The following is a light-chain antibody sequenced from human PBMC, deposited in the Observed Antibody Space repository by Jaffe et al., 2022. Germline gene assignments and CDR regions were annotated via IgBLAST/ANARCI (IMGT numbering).Light chain of an antibody. Sequence: EIVMTQSPASLSVSPGDTATLSCRASQSVSSNLAWYHQKPGQAPRLLIYGASTRATGIPARFSGSGSGTEFTLTISSLQSEDFAVYYCQQYKDWPLTFGGGTKVEIK. CDR1: QSVSSN. J-gene: IGKJ4*01. V-gene: IGKV3-15*01. CDR2: GAS. CDR3: QQYKDWPLT.